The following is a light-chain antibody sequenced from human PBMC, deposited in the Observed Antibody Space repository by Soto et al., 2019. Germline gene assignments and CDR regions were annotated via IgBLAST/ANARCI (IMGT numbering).Light chain of an antibody. Sequence: DIPVTQSPATLSASVGDRVTITCRASQSINIYLAWYRQKPGKAPELLIYQASILEPGVPSRFSGRGSGTEFTLTISSLQPDDFATYYCQQYSRYSAFGQGTKVDLK. CDR1: QSINIY. CDR3: QQYSRYSA. V-gene: IGKV1-5*03. CDR2: QAS. J-gene: IGKJ2*01.